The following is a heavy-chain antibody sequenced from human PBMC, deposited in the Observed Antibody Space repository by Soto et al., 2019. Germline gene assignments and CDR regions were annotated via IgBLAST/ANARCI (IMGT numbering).Heavy chain of an antibody. CDR3: ARRYGSAIDY. CDR2: IYYSGST. D-gene: IGHD1-26*01. CDR1: GCTSSSWY. V-gene: IGHV4-59*08. J-gene: IGHJ4*02. Sequence: SETLSLTCTFSGCTSSSWYWSLIRQPPGKGLEWIGYIYYSGSTNCNPSLKSRVTISVDTSKNQFSLKLSSVTAADTAVYYCARRYGSAIDYWGQGTLVTVSS.